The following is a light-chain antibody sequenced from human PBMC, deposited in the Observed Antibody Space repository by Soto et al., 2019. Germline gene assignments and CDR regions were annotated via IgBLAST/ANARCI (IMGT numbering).Light chain of an antibody. CDR2: RNN. Sequence: VLTQPPSASGTPGQRVTISCSGSSSNIESNYVYWYQQLPGTAPKLLIYRNNQRPSGVPDRFSGSKSGTSASLAISGLRSEDEADYYCAAWDDSLSGWVFGGGTKVTVL. CDR3: AAWDDSLSGWV. CDR1: SSNIESNY. V-gene: IGLV1-47*01. J-gene: IGLJ3*02.